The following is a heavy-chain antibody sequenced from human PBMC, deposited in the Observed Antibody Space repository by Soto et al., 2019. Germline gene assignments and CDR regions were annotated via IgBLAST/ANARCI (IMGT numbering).Heavy chain of an antibody. CDR3: ARAREPEYSSSIFFDY. J-gene: IGHJ4*01. CDR2: IYSAGST. D-gene: IGHD6-6*01. CDR1: GLTVSRTQ. Sequence: GGSLRLSCAVSGLTVSRTQMSWVRQAPGKGLQWVSVIYSAGSTYYANAVKGRFSISRDISENKIFLELNGLTVDDTAVYYCARAREPEYSSSIFFDYRGRGTVVTVSS. V-gene: IGHV3-53*01.